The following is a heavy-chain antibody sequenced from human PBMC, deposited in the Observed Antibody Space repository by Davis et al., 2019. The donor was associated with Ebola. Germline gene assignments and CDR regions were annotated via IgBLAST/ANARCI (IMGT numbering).Heavy chain of an antibody. V-gene: IGHV6-1*01. CDR2: TYYTSKWHN. D-gene: IGHD5-18*01. CDR1: GDSVFGKNGA. J-gene: IGHJ6*04. Sequence: HSQTLSLTCAISGDSVFGKNGAWNWIRQSPSRGLEWLGRTYYTSKWHNDYAVSVKSRITMNPDTSKNQFSLQLNSVTPEDTALYYCARGWLRAGMDVWGEGTTVTVSS. CDR3: ARGWLRAGMDV.